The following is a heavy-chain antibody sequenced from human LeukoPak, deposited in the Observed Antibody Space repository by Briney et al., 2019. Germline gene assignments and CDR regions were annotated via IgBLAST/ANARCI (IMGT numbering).Heavy chain of an antibody. CDR3: AKSPHYDFWSGYYTGMGYFDY. J-gene: IGHJ4*02. D-gene: IGHD3-3*01. CDR1: GFTFGSYS. CDR2: ISSSSSTI. Sequence: GGSLRLSCAASGFTFGSYSMNWVRQAPGKGLEWVSYISSSSSTIYYADSMKGRFTISRDNAKNSLYLQMNSLRAEDTAVYYCAKSPHYDFWSGYYTGMGYFDYWGQGTLVTVSS. V-gene: IGHV3-48*04.